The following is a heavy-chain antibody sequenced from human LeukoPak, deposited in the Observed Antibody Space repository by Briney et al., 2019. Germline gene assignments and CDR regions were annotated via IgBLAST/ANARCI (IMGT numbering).Heavy chain of an antibody. J-gene: IGHJ5*02. CDR3: ARGLKHPRLPPPEGFDP. CDR2: IYSGGST. D-gene: IGHD3-16*01. V-gene: IGHV3-53*01. CDR1: GFTVSSNY. Sequence: GGSLRLSCAASGFTVSSNYMSWVRQAPGKGLEWVSVIYSGGSTYYADSVKGRFTISRDNSKNTLYLQMNSLRAEDTAVYYCARGLKHPRLPPPEGFDPWGQGTLVTVSS.